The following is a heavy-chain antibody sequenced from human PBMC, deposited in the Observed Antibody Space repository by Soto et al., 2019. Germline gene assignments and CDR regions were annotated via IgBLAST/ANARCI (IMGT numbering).Heavy chain of an antibody. D-gene: IGHD3-9*01. J-gene: IGHJ4*02. CDR1: GYTFTHFY. CDR2: ISPHNFNT. V-gene: IGHV1-18*01. CDR3: ARDEGGYDILTGYYKAPHFDY. Sequence: ASVKVSCKASGYTFTHFYITWVRQAPGQGLEWMGAISPHNFNTNYAQKFRGRVTLTTEKSTNTAYMDLRSLTSDDTAVYYCARDEGGYDILTGYYKAPHFDYWGQGVPVTVSS.